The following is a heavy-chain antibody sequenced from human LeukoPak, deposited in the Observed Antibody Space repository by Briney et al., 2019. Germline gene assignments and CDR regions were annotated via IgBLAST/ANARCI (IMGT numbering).Heavy chain of an antibody. D-gene: IGHD6-19*01. CDR3: ARDPIAVAGA. J-gene: IGHJ4*02. CDR1: GFTVSSNY. CDR2: IYSGGST. Sequence: GGSLRLSCAASGFTVSSNYMSWVRQAPGKGLEWVSVIYSGGSTYYADSVKGRFTISRDNSKNTLYLQMNSLRAGDTAVYYCARDPIAVAGAWGQGTLVTVSS. V-gene: IGHV3-53*01.